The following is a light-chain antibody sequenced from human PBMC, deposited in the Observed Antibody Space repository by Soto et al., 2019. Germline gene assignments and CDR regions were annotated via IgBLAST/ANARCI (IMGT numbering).Light chain of an antibody. Sequence: DIHVTQSPSSLSASVGDRVTLTCRTSQHVATYLNWYQQKSGRAPTLLIYSSSGLQPGVSTRFSGSGSGTDFALTISSLQSEDFATYFCQQTYSVPPTFGQGTTVDFK. V-gene: IGKV1-39*01. J-gene: IGKJ1*01. CDR3: QQTYSVPPT. CDR2: SSS. CDR1: QHVATY.